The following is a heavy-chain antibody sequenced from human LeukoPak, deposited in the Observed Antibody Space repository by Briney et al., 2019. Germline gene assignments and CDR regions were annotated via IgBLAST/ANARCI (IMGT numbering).Heavy chain of an antibody. CDR2: IYHSGST. V-gene: IGHV4-39*07. CDR3: ARAAQDYDYVWGSYRQEYIDY. J-gene: IGHJ4*02. Sequence: SETLSLTCTVSGGSISSGSYYWSWIRQPPGKGLEWIGSIYHSGSTYYNPSLKSRVTISVDTSKNQFSLKLSSVTAADTAVYYCARAAQDYDYVWGSYRQEYIDYWGQGTLVTVSS. CDR1: GGSISSGSYY. D-gene: IGHD3-16*02.